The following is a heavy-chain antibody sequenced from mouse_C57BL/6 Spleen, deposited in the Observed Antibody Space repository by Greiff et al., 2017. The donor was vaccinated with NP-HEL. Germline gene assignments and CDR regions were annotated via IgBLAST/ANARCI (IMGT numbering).Heavy chain of an antibody. D-gene: IGHD3-1*01. CDR1: GYTFTSYD. CDR3: ERSGTNYAMDY. J-gene: IGHJ4*01. V-gene: IGHV1-85*01. Sequence: VQLVESGPELVKPGASVKLSCKASGYTFTSYDINWVKQRPGQGLEWIGRIYPGDGSTYYNEKFKGKATLTVDTSSSTAYLELHSLTSEDSEVYFGERSGTNYAMDYWGQGTSVTVSS. CDR2: IYPGDGST.